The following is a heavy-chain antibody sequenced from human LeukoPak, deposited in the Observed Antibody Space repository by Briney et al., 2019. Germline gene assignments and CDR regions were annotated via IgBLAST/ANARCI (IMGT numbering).Heavy chain of an antibody. CDR3: ARDPLYCSGGSCYSGAFDI. V-gene: IGHV4-34*01. CDR1: GGSFSGYY. D-gene: IGHD2-15*01. CDR2: INHSGST. J-gene: IGHJ3*02. Sequence: PSETLSLTCAVYGGSFSGYYWSWIRQPPGKGLEWIGEINHSGSTNYNPSLKSRVTISVDKSKNQFSLKLSSVTAADTAVYYCARDPLYCSGGSCYSGAFDIWGQGTMVTVSS.